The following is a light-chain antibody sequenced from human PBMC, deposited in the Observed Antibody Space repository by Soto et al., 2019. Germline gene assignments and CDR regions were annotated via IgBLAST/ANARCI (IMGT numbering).Light chain of an antibody. CDR1: QSVSSY. V-gene: IGKV3-11*01. CDR3: QQYGFSLRT. Sequence: EIVLTQSPATLSLSPGERATLSCRASQSVSSYLAWYQQKPGQAPRFLIYDASYRATGIPARFSGSGSGTDFTLTISRLEPEDFAVYYCQQYGFSLRTFGQGSKVEI. CDR2: DAS. J-gene: IGKJ1*01.